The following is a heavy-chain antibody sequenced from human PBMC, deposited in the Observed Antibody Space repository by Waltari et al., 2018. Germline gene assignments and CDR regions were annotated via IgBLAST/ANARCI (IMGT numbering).Heavy chain of an antibody. V-gene: IGHV3-23*04. J-gene: IGHJ4*02. Sequence: EVQLVESGGGLVQPGGSLRLSCAASGFTFSSYGMGWVRQAPGKGREWVSGISGSGGSTYYADSVKGRFTISRDNSKNTLYLQMNSLRAEDTAVYYCAKDHDFTIYYFDYWGQGTLVTVSS. D-gene: IGHD2-21*02. CDR3: AKDHDFTIYYFDY. CDR1: GFTFSSYG. CDR2: ISGSGGST.